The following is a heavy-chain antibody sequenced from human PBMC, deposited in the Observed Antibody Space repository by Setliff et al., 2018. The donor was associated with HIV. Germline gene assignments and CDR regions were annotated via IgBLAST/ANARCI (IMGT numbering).Heavy chain of an antibody. Sequence: GSLRLSCAASGFTFSSYGMHWVRQAPGKGLEWVAFIRYDGSNKYYADSVKGRFTISRDNSKNTLYLQMNSLRAEDTAVYYCSASISNSQDYYYYYMDVWGKGTTVTVSS. D-gene: IGHD1-1*01. CDR3: SASISNSQDYYYYYMDV. CDR2: IRYDGSNK. J-gene: IGHJ6*03. V-gene: IGHV3-30*02. CDR1: GFTFSSYG.